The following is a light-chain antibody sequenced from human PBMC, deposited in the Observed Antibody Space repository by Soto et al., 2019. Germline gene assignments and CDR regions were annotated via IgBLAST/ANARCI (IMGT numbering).Light chain of an antibody. CDR1: QGISNY. V-gene: IGKV1-9*01. CDR2: TAS. Sequence: DIQLTQSPSFLSASVGDRVTITCRASQGISNYLAWYQQKPGKAPNLLIHTASTLQSGVPSRFSGSGSGTEFTLTISSLQLEDFATYYCQQRNSYPITFGQGTRLEIK. CDR3: QQRNSYPIT. J-gene: IGKJ5*01.